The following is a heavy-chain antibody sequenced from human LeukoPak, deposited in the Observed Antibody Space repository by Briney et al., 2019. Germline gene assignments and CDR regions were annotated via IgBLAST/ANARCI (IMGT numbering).Heavy chain of an antibody. CDR3: AKDLAYDSSGYLRD. V-gene: IGHV3-30*18. Sequence: GRSLRLSCAASGFTFSSYGMHWVRQAPGKGLEWVAVISYDGSNKYYADSVKGRFTISRDNSKNTLYLQMNSLRAEDTAVYYCAKDLAYDSSGYLRDWGQGTLVTVSS. CDR1: GFTFSSYG. CDR2: ISYDGSNK. J-gene: IGHJ4*02. D-gene: IGHD3-22*01.